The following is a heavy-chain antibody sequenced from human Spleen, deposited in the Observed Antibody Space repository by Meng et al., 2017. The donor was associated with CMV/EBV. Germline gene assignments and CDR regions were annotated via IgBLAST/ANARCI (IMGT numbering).Heavy chain of an antibody. D-gene: IGHD3-10*01. V-gene: IGHV1-46*01. CDR3: ARVLRSIRGIIITRLIDY. Sequence: ASVKVSCKASGYTFTSYYMHWVRQAPGQGLEWMGIINPSGGSTSYAQKFQGRVTMTRNSSISTAYMELSSLRSEDTAVYYCARVLRSIRGIIITRLIDYWGQGTLVTVSS. CDR1: GYTFTSYY. J-gene: IGHJ4*02. CDR2: INPSGGST.